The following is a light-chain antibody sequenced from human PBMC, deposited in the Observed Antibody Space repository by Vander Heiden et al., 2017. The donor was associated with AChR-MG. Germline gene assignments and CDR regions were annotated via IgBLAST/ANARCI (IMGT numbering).Light chain of an antibody. CDR2: VAS. J-gene: IGKJ1*01. CDR1: QSVSSN. CDR3: QQYKNWPPWT. Sequence: EIVMTQSPATPSVSPGERATLSCRASQSVSSNLAWYQQKPGQAPRLLIYVASTRATGIPARFSGSGSETEFTLTISSLQSEDFAVYYCQQYKNWPPWTVGQGTKVEIK. V-gene: IGKV3-15*01.